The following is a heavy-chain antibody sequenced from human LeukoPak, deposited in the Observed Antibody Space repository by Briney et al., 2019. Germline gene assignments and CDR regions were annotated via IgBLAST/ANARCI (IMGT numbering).Heavy chain of an antibody. CDR2: ISSSGNTI. Sequence: PGGSLRLSCAASGFTFISYEMNWVRQAPGKGLEWVSSISSSGNTIFYVDSVKGRFTISRDNAKNSLYLQMNSLRAEDTAVYYCARDHRYSWYWWGQGTLVTVSS. V-gene: IGHV3-48*03. CDR3: ARDHRYSWYW. CDR1: GFTFISYE. J-gene: IGHJ4*02. D-gene: IGHD6-13*01.